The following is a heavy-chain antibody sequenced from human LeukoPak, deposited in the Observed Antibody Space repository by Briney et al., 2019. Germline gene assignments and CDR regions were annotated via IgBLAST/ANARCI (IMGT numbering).Heavy chain of an antibody. J-gene: IGHJ4*02. CDR3: AKGGYCSSTSCYPDY. Sequence: GGSLRLSCAASGFTFSSYGMHWVRQAPGKGLEWVAFIRYDGSNKYYADSVKGRFTISRDNSKNTLYLQMNSLRAEDTAVYYCAKGGYCSSTSCYPDYWGQGTLVTVSS. CDR2: IRYDGSNK. D-gene: IGHD2-2*01. CDR1: GFTFSSYG. V-gene: IGHV3-30*02.